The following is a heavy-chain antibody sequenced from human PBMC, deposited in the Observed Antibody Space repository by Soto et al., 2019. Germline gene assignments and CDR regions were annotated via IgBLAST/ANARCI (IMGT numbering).Heavy chain of an antibody. J-gene: IGHJ6*02. D-gene: IGHD2-2*01. Sequence: QVQLVESGGGVVQPGRSLRLSCAASQFTFSSYAVHWVRQAPGKGLECVALISYDGSYTYYSDSVKGRFTISRDNSKNTLDLQTTSLRGEDTSVYYCARRYCSSTSCYSGMDVWGQGTTVTVSS. V-gene: IGHV3-30-3*01. CDR3: ARRYCSSTSCYSGMDV. CDR1: QFTFSSYA. CDR2: ISYDGSYT.